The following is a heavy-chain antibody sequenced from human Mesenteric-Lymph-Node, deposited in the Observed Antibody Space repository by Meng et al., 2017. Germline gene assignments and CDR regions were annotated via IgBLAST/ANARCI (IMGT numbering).Heavy chain of an antibody. CDR2: IWNDGSNK. CDR1: GFTFSSNG. V-gene: IGHV3-33*01. Sequence: QVQLVESGGGVVQPGRSLRLSCAASGFTFSSNGMHWVRQAPGKGLEWVAVIWNDGSNKYYADSVKGRFTISRDNSKNTLYLKMNSLRAEETAVYYCARDLRNFDYWGQGTLVTVSS. J-gene: IGHJ4*02. CDR3: ARDLRNFDY.